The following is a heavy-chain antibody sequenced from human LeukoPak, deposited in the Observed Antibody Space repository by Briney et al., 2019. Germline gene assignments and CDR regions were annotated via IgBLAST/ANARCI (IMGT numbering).Heavy chain of an antibody. V-gene: IGHV3-11*04. J-gene: IGHJ6*03. D-gene: IGHD2-2*01. Sequence: GGSLRLSCAASGFTFSDYYMSWIRQAPGKGLEWVSYISSSGSTIYYADSVKGRFTISRDNAKNSLYLQMNSLRAEDTAVYYCARAYCSSTSCYAYYYYYMDVWGKGTTVTVSS. CDR3: ARAYCSSTSCYAYYYYYMDV. CDR2: ISSSGSTI. CDR1: GFTFSDYY.